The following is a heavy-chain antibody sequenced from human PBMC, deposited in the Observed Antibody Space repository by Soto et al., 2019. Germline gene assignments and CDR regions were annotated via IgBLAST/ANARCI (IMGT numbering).Heavy chain of an antibody. J-gene: IGHJ5*02. D-gene: IGHD3-22*01. CDR1: GGSLNSYY. V-gene: IGHV4-59*01. CDR2: VSSTGST. CDR3: ARFSPPRKSYDSNPGWFDP. Sequence: PSETLSLTCTVSGGSLNSYYWTWIRQSPGKGLEWIGYVSSTGSTNYNPSLKSRVILSLDTSTSEVSLSLISVTAADAAVYFCARFSPPRKSYDSNPGWFDPWGQGIMVTVSS.